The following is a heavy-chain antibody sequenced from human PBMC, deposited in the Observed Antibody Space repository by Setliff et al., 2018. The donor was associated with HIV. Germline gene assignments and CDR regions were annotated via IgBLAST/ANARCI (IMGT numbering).Heavy chain of an antibody. Sequence: ASVKVSCKASGYTFTGDYIHWVRQAPGQGLEWMGWINPNSGGTNYEQKFQGRVTMTRDTSISTAYMELSRLRSDDTALYYCARKLAPGHGMDVWGQGTTVTVSS. V-gene: IGHV1-2*02. CDR1: GYTFTGDY. D-gene: IGHD3-3*02. CDR2: INPNSGGT. CDR3: ARKLAPGHGMDV. J-gene: IGHJ6*02.